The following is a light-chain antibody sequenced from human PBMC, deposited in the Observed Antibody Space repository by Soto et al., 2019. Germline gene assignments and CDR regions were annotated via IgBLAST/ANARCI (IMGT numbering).Light chain of an antibody. CDR2: EVS. CDR3: CSYAGSSTYV. CDR1: SSDVGSYNL. Sequence: QSVLTQPSAVTGSPEQSIAISCTGTSSDVGSYNLVSWYQQHPGKAPKLMIYEVSKRPSGVSNRFSGSKSGNTASLTISGLQAEDEADYYCCSYAGSSTYVFGTGT. J-gene: IGLJ1*01. V-gene: IGLV2-23*02.